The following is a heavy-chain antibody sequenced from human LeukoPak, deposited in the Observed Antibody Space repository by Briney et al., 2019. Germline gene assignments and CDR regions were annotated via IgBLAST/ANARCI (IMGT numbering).Heavy chain of an antibody. Sequence: GGTLRLSCAASGFTFSSYAMSWVRQAPGKGLEWVSGISGSGDSTYYADSVKGRFTISRDNSKNTLYRQMNSLRAEDTAVYYCAKPPWGITLIVVAKYFDYWGQGTLVTVSS. CDR2: ISGSGDST. V-gene: IGHV3-23*01. D-gene: IGHD3-22*01. J-gene: IGHJ4*02. CDR1: GFTFSSYA. CDR3: AKPPWGITLIVVAKYFDY.